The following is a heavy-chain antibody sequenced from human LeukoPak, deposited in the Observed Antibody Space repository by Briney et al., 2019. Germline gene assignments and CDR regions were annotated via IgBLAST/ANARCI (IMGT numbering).Heavy chain of an antibody. CDR2: INAKRGDT. V-gene: IGHV1-2*02. Sequence: ASVKVSCKASGYTFTDHYMHWVRQAPGQGLEWMGWINAKRGDTDYAQNFQDRVTMTRDTSISTDYMKLSRLTVDDTAVYNCARDHDWGVDNWGQGTRVSVSS. J-gene: IGHJ4*02. D-gene: IGHD7-27*01. CDR1: GYTFTDHY. CDR3: ARDHDWGVDN.